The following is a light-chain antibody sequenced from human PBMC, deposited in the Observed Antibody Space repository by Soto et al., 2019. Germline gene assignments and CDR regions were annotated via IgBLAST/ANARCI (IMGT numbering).Light chain of an antibody. Sequence: QSVLTQPPSASGTPGQRVTISCSGSSSNIGSNTVNWYQQLPGTAPKLLIYSNNQRPSRVPDRFSGSKSGTSASLAISGLQSEDEADYYCAAWDDSLIGSVFGGGTKLTVL. CDR1: SSNIGSNT. CDR2: SNN. CDR3: AAWDDSLIGSV. J-gene: IGLJ3*02. V-gene: IGLV1-44*01.